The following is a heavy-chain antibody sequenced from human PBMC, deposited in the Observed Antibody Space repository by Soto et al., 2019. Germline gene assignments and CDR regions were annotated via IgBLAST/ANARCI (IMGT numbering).Heavy chain of an antibody. CDR3: ARDGYDSSGYYPGGIQH. V-gene: IGHV4-4*02. J-gene: IGHJ1*01. D-gene: IGHD3-22*01. CDR2: IYHSGST. Sequence: KASETLSLTCAVSGGSISSSNWWSWVRQPPGKGLEWIGEIYHSGSTNYNPSLKSRVTISVDKSKNQFSLKLSSVTAADTAVYYCARDGYDSSGYYPGGIQHWGQGTLVTVSS. CDR1: GGSISSSNW.